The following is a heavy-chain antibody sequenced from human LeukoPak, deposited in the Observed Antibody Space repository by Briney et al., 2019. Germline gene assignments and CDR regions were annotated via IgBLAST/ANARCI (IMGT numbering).Heavy chain of an antibody. CDR3: ASGLPPASIYGMDV. CDR2: ISSSSSYT. CDR1: GFTFSDYY. V-gene: IGHV3-11*06. D-gene: IGHD2-15*01. J-gene: IGHJ6*02. Sequence: GGSLRLSCAASGFTFSDYYMSWIRQAPGKGLEWVSYISSSSSYTNYADSVKGRFTISRDNAKNSLYLQMNSLRAEDTAVYYCASGLPPASIYGMDVWGQGTTVTVSS.